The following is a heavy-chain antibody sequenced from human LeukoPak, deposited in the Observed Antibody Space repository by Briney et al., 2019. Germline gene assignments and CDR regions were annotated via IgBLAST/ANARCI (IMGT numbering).Heavy chain of an antibody. J-gene: IGHJ4*02. CDR2: FYASGTT. D-gene: IGHD6-13*01. V-gene: IGHV4-4*07. CDR3: AKDSSTWGNLAGHFDS. Sequence: SETLSLTCTVSGGSIVSHYWNWIRQPAGRGLEWIGRFYASGTTNTSPSLKSRVTMSVDTSKNQFSLKLSSVTAADTAVYYCAKDSSTWGNLAGHFDSWGQGTLVTVSS. CDR1: GGSIVSHY.